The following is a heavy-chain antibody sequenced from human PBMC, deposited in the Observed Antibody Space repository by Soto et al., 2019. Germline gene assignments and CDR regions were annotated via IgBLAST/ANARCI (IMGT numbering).Heavy chain of an antibody. CDR3: GRTVDKAMVTPGIYY. J-gene: IGHJ4*02. D-gene: IGHD5-18*01. V-gene: IGHV4-34*01. CDR2: INHSGST. CDR1: GGSFSGYY. Sequence: QVQLQQWGAGLLKPSETLSLTCAVYGGSFSGYYWSWIRQPPGKGLEWIGEINHSGSTNYNPSLKSRVTISVDTCKNQFSLKLSSVTAADRAVYYCGRTVDKAMVTPGIYYWGQGTLVTVSS.